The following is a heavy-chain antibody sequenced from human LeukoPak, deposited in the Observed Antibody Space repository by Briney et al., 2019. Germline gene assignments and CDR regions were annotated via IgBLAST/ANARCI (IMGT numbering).Heavy chain of an antibody. J-gene: IGHJ4*02. CDR1: GFTFIDYY. CDR2: ISSSSSDR. Sequence: GGSLRLSCAASGFTFIDYYVSWIRQVPGKGLEWVSYISSSSSDRNYADSVKGRFTISRDNAKNSMYLQMNSLRAEDTAVYFCARSQYYLDSWGQGTLVTVSS. CDR3: ARSQYYLDS. V-gene: IGHV3-11*06.